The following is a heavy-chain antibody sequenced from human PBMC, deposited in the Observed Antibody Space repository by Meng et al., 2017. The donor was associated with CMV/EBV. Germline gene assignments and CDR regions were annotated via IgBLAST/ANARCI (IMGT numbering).Heavy chain of an antibody. D-gene: IGHD3-3*01. CDR1: GFTFSNAW. V-gene: IGHV3-15*01. CDR2: IKSKTDGGTT. CDR3: TTGGEDFWSGRIGAFSFDY. J-gene: IGHJ4*02. Sequence: GGSLRLSCAASGFTFSNAWMSWVRQAPGKGLEWVGRIKSKTDGGTTDYAAPVKGRFTISRDDSKNTLYLQMNSLKTEDTAVYYCTTGGEDFWSGRIGAFSFDYWGQGTLVTVSS.